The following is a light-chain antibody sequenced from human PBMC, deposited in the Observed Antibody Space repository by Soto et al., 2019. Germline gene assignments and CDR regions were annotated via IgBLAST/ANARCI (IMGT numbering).Light chain of an antibody. V-gene: IGKV3-20*01. CDR3: QQYGRSPPFT. Sequence: SPGTLSLSPGERATLSCRASQSVSSTYIAWYQQNPGQAPRLLIYGASSRATGIPDRFSGSGSGTDFTLTISRLEPEDFAVYFCQQYGRSPPFTFGQGTRLEIK. CDR2: GAS. CDR1: QSVSSTY. J-gene: IGKJ5*01.